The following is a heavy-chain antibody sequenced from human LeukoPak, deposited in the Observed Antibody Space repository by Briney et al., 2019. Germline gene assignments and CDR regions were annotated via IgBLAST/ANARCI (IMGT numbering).Heavy chain of an antibody. CDR3: VRDNAGSGWYY. CDR1: GFDFSTYW. Sequence: GGSLRLSCAASGFDFSTYWMSWVRQTPAKGLAWVANMNLDGSQRFYADSVKGRFVISRDNARNSLYLEMNNLRADDTAVYYCVRDNAGSGWYYRGQGALVTVSS. CDR2: MNLDGSQR. J-gene: IGHJ4*02. D-gene: IGHD6-19*01. V-gene: IGHV3-7*01.